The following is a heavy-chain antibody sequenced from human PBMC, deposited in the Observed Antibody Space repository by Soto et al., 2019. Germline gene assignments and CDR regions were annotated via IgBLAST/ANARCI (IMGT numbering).Heavy chain of an antibody. CDR2: ITYDGSNK. CDR3: AKDRVGGTFYTPLGF. CDR1: GFNFDNDG. J-gene: IGHJ4*02. Sequence: GSLRLSCQASGFNFDNDGMHWVRQAPGKGLEWVAVITYDGSNKYYADSVKGRFTISRDNSKNTLSLHLNTLKPEDTAVYHCAKDRVGGTFYTPLGFWGQGTLVTVSS. D-gene: IGHD1-7*01. V-gene: IGHV3-30*18.